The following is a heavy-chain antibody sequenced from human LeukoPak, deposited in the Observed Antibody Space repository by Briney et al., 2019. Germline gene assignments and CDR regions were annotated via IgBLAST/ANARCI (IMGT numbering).Heavy chain of an antibody. CDR3: ARDTQTEYSGYDQYYYYYYGMDV. V-gene: IGHV3-11*05. J-gene: IGHJ6*02. Sequence: PGGSLRLSCAASGFTFSDYYMSCIRQAPGKGLGWVSYISSSSSYTNYADSVKGRFTISRDNAKNSLYLQMNSLRAEDTAVYYCARDTQTEYSGYDQYYYYYYGMDVWGQGTTVTVSS. CDR1: GFTFSDYY. CDR2: ISSSSSYT. D-gene: IGHD5-12*01.